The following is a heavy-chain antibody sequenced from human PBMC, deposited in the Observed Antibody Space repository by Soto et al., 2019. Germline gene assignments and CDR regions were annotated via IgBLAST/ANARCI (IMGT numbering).Heavy chain of an antibody. CDR3: TTDGGIAAAGTVDY. D-gene: IGHD6-13*01. CDR1: GFTFSNAW. CDR2: IKSKTDGGTT. Sequence: GESLRLSCAASGFTFSNAWMSWVRQAPGKGLEWVGRIKSKTDGGTTDYAAPVKGRFTISRDDSKNTLYLQMNSLKTEDTAVYYCTTDGGIAAAGTVDYWGQGTLVTVSS. J-gene: IGHJ4*02. V-gene: IGHV3-15*01.